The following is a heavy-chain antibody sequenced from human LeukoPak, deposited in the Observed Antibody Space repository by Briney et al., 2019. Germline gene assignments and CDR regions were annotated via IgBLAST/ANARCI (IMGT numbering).Heavy chain of an antibody. D-gene: IGHD6-19*01. CDR2: IYYSGDT. Sequence: PSETLSVTFIVSGYSITRGYYWGWIRQPPGKGLEWSVSIYYSGDTYYNPSLKSRVNISVDTSKNQFSLKLASVTAADTAVYYCAKGTSSGWYYFDYWGQGTLVTVSS. V-gene: IGHV4-38-2*02. CDR3: AKGTSSGWYYFDY. J-gene: IGHJ4*02. CDR1: GYSITRGYY.